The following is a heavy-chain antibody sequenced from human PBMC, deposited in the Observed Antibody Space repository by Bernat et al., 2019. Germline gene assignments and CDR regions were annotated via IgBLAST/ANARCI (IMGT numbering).Heavy chain of an antibody. Sequence: EVQLVESGGGLVQPGGSLRLSCEVSGFTFSGYWMTWVRLAPGKGLEWVANIKQDGSDKYYVDSVKGRFTISRDNAKNSLYLQMDGLRAEDTAVYYGAECIAPPGRLYYSYFVMDVWGQGTTVTVSS. CDR3: AECIAPPGRLYYSYFVMDV. V-gene: IGHV3-7*02. D-gene: IGHD6-13*01. CDR2: IKQDGSDK. CDR1: GFTFSGYW. J-gene: IGHJ6*02.